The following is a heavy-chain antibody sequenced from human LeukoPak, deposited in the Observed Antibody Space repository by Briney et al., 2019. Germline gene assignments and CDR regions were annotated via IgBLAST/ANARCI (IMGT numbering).Heavy chain of an antibody. CDR1: GVSISSSNSY. CDR3: ARGLTVTQPFDY. V-gene: IGHV4-39*01. J-gene: IGHJ4*02. D-gene: IGHD4-17*01. Sequence: SETLSLTCTVSGVSISSSNSYWGWIRQPPGKGLEWIGSIYYTGNTYYNASLKSQVSISIDTSKNQFSLKLSSVTAADTAVYYCARGLTVTQPFDYWGQGTLVTVSS. CDR2: IYYTGNT.